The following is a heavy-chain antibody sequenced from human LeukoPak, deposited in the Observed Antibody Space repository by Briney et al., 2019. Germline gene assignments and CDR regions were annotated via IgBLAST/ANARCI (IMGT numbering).Heavy chain of an antibody. J-gene: IGHJ4*02. D-gene: IGHD2-15*01. Sequence: PGGSLRLSCAASEFTFSSYGMHWVRQAPGKGLERVAFIRYDGTDKNYADPVRGRFTISRDNSKNTLFLQMNSLRPEDTAVYYCAKGGPRVAATFDYWGQGTLVTVSS. V-gene: IGHV3-30*02. CDR3: AKGGPRVAATFDY. CDR2: IRYDGTDK. CDR1: EFTFSSYG.